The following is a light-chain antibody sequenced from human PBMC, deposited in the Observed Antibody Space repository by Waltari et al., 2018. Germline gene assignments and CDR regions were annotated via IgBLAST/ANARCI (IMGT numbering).Light chain of an antibody. J-gene: IGLJ2*01. CDR1: SSAVGSYDL. CDR3: CSYAGTTAYVI. V-gene: IGLV2-23*02. CDR2: EVS. Sequence: QSALTQPASVSGSPGQSITISCTGTSSAVGSYDLVSWYQQHPGKAPKLIIFEVSRRPSGVSNRFSGSKSGNTASLTISGLQAEDEADCYCCSYAGTTAYVIFGGGTKLTVL.